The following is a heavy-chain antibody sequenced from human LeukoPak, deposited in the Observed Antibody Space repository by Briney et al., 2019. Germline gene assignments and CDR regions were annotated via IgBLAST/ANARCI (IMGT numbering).Heavy chain of an antibody. CDR2: IYYSGNT. CDR1: GYSISSGYY. J-gene: IGHJ4*02. CDR3: AREGAEYYDILTGPFDD. D-gene: IGHD3-9*01. Sequence: SETLSLTCTVSGYSISSGYYWGWIRPPPGKGLEWIGSIYYSGNTQYNPSLKSRVTISADTSRTQFSLKLTSVAAADTAVYYCAREGAEYYDILTGPFDDWGQGILVTVSS. V-gene: IGHV4-38-2*02.